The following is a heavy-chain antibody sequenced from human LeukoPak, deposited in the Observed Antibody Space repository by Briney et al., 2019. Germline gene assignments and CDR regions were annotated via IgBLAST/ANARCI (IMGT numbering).Heavy chain of an antibody. V-gene: IGHV1-69*13. CDR2: IIPIFGTA. J-gene: IGHJ4*02. CDR1: GGTFSSYA. CDR3: ARLRYSSSSGKDY. Sequence: ASVKVSYKASGGTFSSYAISWVRQAPGQGLEWMGGIIPIFGTANYAQKFQGRVTITADESTSTAYMELSSLRSEDTAVYYCARLRYSSSSGKDYWGQGTLVTVSS. D-gene: IGHD6-6*01.